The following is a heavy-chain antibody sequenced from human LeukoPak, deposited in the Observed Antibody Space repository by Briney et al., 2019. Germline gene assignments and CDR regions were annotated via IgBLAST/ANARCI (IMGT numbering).Heavy chain of an antibody. CDR3: ASLAAAGYDAFDI. J-gene: IGHJ3*02. CDR1: GYSFTSYW. D-gene: IGHD6-13*01. V-gene: IGHV5-51*01. CDR2: IYPGDSDT. Sequence: GESLRISCKGSGYSFTSYWIGWVRQMPGKGLEWMGIIYPGDSDTRYSPSFQGQVTISADKSISTAYLQWSSLKASDTAMYYCASLAAAGYDAFDIWGQGTMVTVSS.